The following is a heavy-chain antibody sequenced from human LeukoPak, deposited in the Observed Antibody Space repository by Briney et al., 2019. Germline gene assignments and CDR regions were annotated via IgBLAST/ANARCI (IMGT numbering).Heavy chain of an antibody. Sequence: ASVKVSCKASGYTFTSYDINWVRQATGQGLEWMGWMNPNSGNTGYAQKFQGRVTMTRNTSISTAYMELSSLRSEDTAVYYCARVDYYDSSGYLTYYYYYYMDVWGKGTTVTVSS. CDR1: GYTFTSYD. V-gene: IGHV1-8*01. D-gene: IGHD3-22*01. CDR3: ARVDYYDSSGYLTYYYYYYMDV. CDR2: MNPNSGNT. J-gene: IGHJ6*03.